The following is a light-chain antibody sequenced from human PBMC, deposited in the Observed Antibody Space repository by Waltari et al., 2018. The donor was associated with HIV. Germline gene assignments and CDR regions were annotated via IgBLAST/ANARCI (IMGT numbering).Light chain of an antibody. J-gene: IGLJ2*01. CDR3: TSYTINTLL. Sequence: QSALTQPASVSGSPGQSITISCTATSSDVGCYNYVSWYQHHPGKAPKLIIYEVTNRPSGISNRFSGSKSGNTASLTISGLQAEDEADYYCTSYTINTLLFGGGTKLTVL. CDR2: EVT. V-gene: IGLV2-14*01. CDR1: SSDVGCYNY.